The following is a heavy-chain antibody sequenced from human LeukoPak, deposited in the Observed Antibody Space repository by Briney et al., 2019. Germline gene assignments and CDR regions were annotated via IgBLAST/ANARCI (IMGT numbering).Heavy chain of an antibody. J-gene: IGHJ5*02. V-gene: IGHV1-46*01. CDR3: TRTINSWFDP. D-gene: IGHD3-9*01. Sequence: ASVKVSCKASGYTFTDYFIHWVRQAPGQGLEWMGVIRPTDGSTSYAQNFQGRLSMTSDTSTSTAYMELSSLRSEDTAIYYCTRTINSWFDPWGQGTPVSVSS. CDR1: GYTFTDYF. CDR2: IRPTDGST.